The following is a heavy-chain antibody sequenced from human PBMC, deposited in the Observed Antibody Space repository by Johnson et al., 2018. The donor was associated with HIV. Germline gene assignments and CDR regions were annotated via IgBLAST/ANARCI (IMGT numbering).Heavy chain of an antibody. J-gene: IGHJ3*02. CDR3: TTGSFFDI. CDR1: GFTVSSNE. D-gene: IGHD3-10*01. Sequence: VQLVESRGVLVQPGGSLRLSCAASGFTVSSNEMSWVRQAPGKGLEWVSSISGGSTYYADSRKGRFTISRDNSKNTLYLQMNSLKTEDTAVYYCTTGSFFDIWGQGTMVTVSS. CDR2: ISGGST. V-gene: IGHV3-38-3*01.